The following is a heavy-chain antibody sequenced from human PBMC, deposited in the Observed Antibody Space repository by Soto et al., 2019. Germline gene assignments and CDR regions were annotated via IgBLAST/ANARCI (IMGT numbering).Heavy chain of an antibody. V-gene: IGHV3-23*01. CDR3: AKDRRAGGNYGFYSDF. J-gene: IGHJ4*02. CDR1: GFTFSSYG. D-gene: IGHD1-7*01. CDR2: SSATGAGT. Sequence: EVQLLESGGGLVQPGGSLRLSCAASGFTFSSYGTTWVRQAPGKGLEWVSFSSATGAGTYYADSVKGRFTISRDSSKNTLYLQMTSLRADDTAVYYCAKDRRAGGNYGFYSDFWGQGALVIVSS.